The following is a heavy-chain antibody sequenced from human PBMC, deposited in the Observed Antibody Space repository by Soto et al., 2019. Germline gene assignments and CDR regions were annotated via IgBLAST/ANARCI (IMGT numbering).Heavy chain of an antibody. CDR3: ARGGSWFDP. Sequence: SETRSLTCTVSGDSIRSQQWSWVRQPPGRGLEWSGYIYFTGKTYHNPSLESRVTISIDTSTNQFSLKLSSFTPADTAVYYCARGGSWFDPWGQGTLGTVSS. J-gene: IGHJ5*02. D-gene: IGHD3-16*01. V-gene: IGHV4-59*11. CDR2: IYFTGKT. CDR1: GDSIRSQQ.